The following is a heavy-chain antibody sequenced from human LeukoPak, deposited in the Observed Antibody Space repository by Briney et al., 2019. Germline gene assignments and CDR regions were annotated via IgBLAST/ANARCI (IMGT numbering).Heavy chain of an antibody. V-gene: IGHV1-8*01. CDR1: GYTFTSYD. D-gene: IGHD1-20*01. CDR3: ARDNWNDAWAGMDV. Sequence: VASVKVSCKASGYTFTSYDINWVRQATGQGLEWMGWMHPNSGNTGYAQNFQGRVTMTRNTSISTAYMELSSLRSEDTAVYYCARDNWNDAWAGMDVWGQGTTVTVSS. CDR2: MHPNSGNT. J-gene: IGHJ6*02.